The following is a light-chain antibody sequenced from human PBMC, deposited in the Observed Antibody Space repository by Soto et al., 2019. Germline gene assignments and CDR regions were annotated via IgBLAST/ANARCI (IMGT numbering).Light chain of an antibody. CDR3: QDYGSSRT. J-gene: IGKJ1*01. CDR1: QPLSSTH. CDR2: GAS. Sequence: EIVVTQSPGSLSLSPGERATLSCRASQPLSSTHLAWYQQRPGQAPRLLIYGASSRATGIPDRFSGSGSGTDLPLTISRLEPEDFAVYYCQDYGSSRTFGEGTKVEIK. V-gene: IGKV3-20*01.